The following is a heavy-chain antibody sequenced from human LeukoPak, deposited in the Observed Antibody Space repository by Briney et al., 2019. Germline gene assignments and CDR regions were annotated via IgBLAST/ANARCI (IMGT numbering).Heavy chain of an antibody. Sequence: SETLSLTCTVSGGSISSSSNYWGWIRQPPGEGLEWIGSIYYNRNTYYNPSLKSRVTISVDTSKNQFSLKLSSVTAADTAVYYCAARLSQWLVSYYFHYWGQGTLVTVSS. V-gene: IGHV4-39*01. CDR1: GGSISSSSNY. CDR3: AARLSQWLVSYYFHY. CDR2: IYYNRNT. D-gene: IGHD6-19*01. J-gene: IGHJ4*02.